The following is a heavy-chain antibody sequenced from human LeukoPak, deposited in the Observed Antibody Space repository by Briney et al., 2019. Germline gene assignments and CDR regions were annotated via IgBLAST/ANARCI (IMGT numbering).Heavy chain of an antibody. CDR1: GFSLSTSGVS. CDR2: IDWDDDA. J-gene: IGHJ4*02. D-gene: IGHD2-2*01. CDR3: ARILGFCQSSSCYNDFGI. Sequence: SGPALVKPTQTLTLTCTFSGFSLSTSGVSISWIRQPPGKALEWLARIDWDDDAYYSTSLKTRLFISKDTSKNLVVLTMTNVDPMDTATYYCARILGFCQSSSCYNDFGIWGQGTLVTVSS. V-gene: IGHV2-70*11.